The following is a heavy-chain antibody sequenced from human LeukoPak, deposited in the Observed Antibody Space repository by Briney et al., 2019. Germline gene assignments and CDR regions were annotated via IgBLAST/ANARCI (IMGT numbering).Heavy chain of an antibody. CDR1: GYSISSGYY. CDR3: ASEYCSGDSCEGGHFDY. CDR2: IYYSGHT. Sequence: SETLSLTCTVSGYSISSGYYWGWIRQPPGKGLEWIGSIYYSGHTYYNPSLKSRVTISVDTSNNQFSLKLSSVTAADTAIYYCASEYCSGDSCEGGHFDYWGQGTLVTVSS. J-gene: IGHJ4*02. D-gene: IGHD2-15*01. V-gene: IGHV4-38-2*02.